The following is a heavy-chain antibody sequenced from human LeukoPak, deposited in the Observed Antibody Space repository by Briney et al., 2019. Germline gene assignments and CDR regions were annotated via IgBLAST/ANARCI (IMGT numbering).Heavy chain of an antibody. CDR1: GFTFNTLN. CDR2: IKSKTDGGTT. CDR3: TTDPELEWDSRPFDY. D-gene: IGHD3-3*01. J-gene: IGHJ4*02. Sequence: GGSLRLSCAASGFTFNTLNMSWVRQAPGKGLEWVGRIKSKTDGGTTDYAAPVKGRFTISRDDSKNTLYLQMNSLKTEDTAVYYCTTDPELEWDSRPFDYWGQGTLVTVSS. V-gene: IGHV3-15*01.